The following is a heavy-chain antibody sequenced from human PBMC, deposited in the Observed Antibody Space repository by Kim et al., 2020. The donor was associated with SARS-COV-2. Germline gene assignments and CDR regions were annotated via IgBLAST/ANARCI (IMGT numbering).Heavy chain of an antibody. CDR3: AREGGDYVDSYAFDI. CDR1: GGSFSGYY. Sequence: SETLSLTCAVYGGSFSGYYWSWIRQPPGKGLEWIGETNHSGSTNYNPSLKSRVTISVDTSKNQFSLKLSSVTAADTAVYYCAREGGDYVDSYAFDIWGQGTMVTVSS. CDR2: TNHSGST. V-gene: IGHV4-34*01. J-gene: IGHJ3*02. D-gene: IGHD4-17*01.